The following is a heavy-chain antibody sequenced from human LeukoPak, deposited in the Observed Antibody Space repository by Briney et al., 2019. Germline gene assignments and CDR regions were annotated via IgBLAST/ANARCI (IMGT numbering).Heavy chain of an antibody. Sequence: GGSLRLSCAASGFTFSSYSMNWVRQAPGKGLEWVSSISSSSSYIYYADSVKGRFTISRDNAKNSLYLQMNSLRAEDTAVYYCARDPPDPYRGVPDTDRSRDYWGQGTLVTVSS. J-gene: IGHJ4*02. D-gene: IGHD2-8*01. V-gene: IGHV3-21*01. CDR1: GFTFSSYS. CDR3: ARDPPDPYRGVPDTDRSRDY. CDR2: ISSSSSYI.